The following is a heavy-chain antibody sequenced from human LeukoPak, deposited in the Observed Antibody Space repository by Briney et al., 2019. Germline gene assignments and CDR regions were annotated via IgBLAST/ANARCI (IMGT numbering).Heavy chain of an antibody. CDR2: IYSSGST. D-gene: IGHD7-27*01. Sequence: PSETLSLTCSVSGGSISNYFWTWIRQPPGKGLEWIDYIYSSGSTYYNPSLKSRVTISVDTSKNRFSLKLSTVTAADTAVYYCARRPTGDPKFDYWGQGTLVTVSS. V-gene: IGHV4-59*08. CDR1: GGSISNYF. CDR3: ARRPTGDPKFDY. J-gene: IGHJ4*02.